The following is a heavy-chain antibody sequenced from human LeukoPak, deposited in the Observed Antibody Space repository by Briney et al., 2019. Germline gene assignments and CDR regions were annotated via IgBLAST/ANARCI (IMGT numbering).Heavy chain of an antibody. Sequence: SETLSLTCAVYGGSFSGYYWSWIRQPPGKGLEWIGEINHSGSTNYNPSLKSRVTISVDTSKNQFSLKLSSVTAADTAVYYCARAVGYYYISIGYFDYWGQGTLVTVSS. CDR1: GGSFSGYY. J-gene: IGHJ4*02. D-gene: IGHD3-22*01. CDR2: INHSGST. V-gene: IGHV4-34*01. CDR3: ARAVGYYYISIGYFDY.